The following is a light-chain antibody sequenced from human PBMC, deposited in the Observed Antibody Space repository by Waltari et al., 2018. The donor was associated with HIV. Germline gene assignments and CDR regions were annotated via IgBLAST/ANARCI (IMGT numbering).Light chain of an antibody. CDR1: SSNIGRIS. Sequence: QSVLTQPPSAPGTPGPRVTISCSGSSSNIGRISLDCYHPLPGTAPKLLIYRNNQRPSGVPARFSGSKSGTSASLAISGLRSEDEADYYCAAWDDSLSVVYVFGTGTKVTVL. V-gene: IGLV1-47*01. J-gene: IGLJ1*01. CDR3: AAWDDSLSVVYV. CDR2: RNN.